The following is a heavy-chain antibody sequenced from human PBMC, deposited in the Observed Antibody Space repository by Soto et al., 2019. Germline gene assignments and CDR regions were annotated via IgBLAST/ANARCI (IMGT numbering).Heavy chain of an antibody. V-gene: IGHV3-21*02. J-gene: IGHJ4*02. CDR1: GFSFSGHS. CDR2: VGDSRAYI. CDR3: ARDQRYLRHGYSDY. D-gene: IGHD5-12*01. Sequence: EVQLVESGGGLVKPGESLRLSCEASGFSFSGHSMNWVRQAPGKGLEWVSSVGDSRAYIYYSDSVRGRFTISRDNAQNSLYLQMNSLRAEDTAVYYCARDQRYLRHGYSDYWGQGTLVTVSS.